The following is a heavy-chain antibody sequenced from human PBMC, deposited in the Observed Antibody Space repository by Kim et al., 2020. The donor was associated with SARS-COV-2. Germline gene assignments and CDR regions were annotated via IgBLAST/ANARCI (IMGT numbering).Heavy chain of an antibody. CDR2: IIPIFGTA. V-gene: IGHV1-69*13. D-gene: IGHD2-2*01. CDR1: GGTFSSYA. J-gene: IGHJ4*02. CDR3: ASAEEDCSSTSCAFDY. Sequence: SVKVSCKASGGTFSSYAISWVRQAPGQGLEWMGGIIPIFGTANYAQKFQGRVTITADESTSTAYMELSSLRSEDTAVYYCASAEEDCSSTSCAFDYWGQGTLVTVSS.